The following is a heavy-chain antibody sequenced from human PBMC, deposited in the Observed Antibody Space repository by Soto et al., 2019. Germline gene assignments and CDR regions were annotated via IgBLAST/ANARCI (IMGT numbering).Heavy chain of an antibody. V-gene: IGHV3-66*01. CDR2: IFSGGST. D-gene: IGHD4-4*01. CDR1: GFTVSNNY. Sequence: EVQLVESGGGLVQPGGSLRLSCAASGFTVSNNYMSWVRQAPGKGLEWVSVIFSGGSTNYVDAVKGRFTISRDNAKNTLYLQMNSLRAEVTAVYYCAKSMSDYTIDYWGQGTLVTVSS. CDR3: AKSMSDYTIDY. J-gene: IGHJ4*02.